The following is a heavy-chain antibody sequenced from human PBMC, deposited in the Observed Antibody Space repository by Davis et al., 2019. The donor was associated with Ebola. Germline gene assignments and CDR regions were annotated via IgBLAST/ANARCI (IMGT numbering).Heavy chain of an antibody. V-gene: IGHV3-30*04. D-gene: IGHD2-2*01. CDR2: IAHDGSNK. J-gene: IGHJ2*01. CDR1: AVSSRMPA. CDR3: AREYQRLIGWYFGL. Sequence: FAVSSRMPAPHAHRPSPCNAPPWAPVIAHDGSNKYYADSVKGRFTISRDNSKNTLSLQMKSVRAEETAVYYCAREYQRLIGWYFGLWDRGTLVTVYS.